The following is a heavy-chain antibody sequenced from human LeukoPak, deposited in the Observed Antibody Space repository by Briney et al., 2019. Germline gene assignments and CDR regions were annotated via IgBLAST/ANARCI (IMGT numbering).Heavy chain of an antibody. CDR1: GFTFSSYA. V-gene: IGHV3-23*01. J-gene: IGHJ4*02. CDR3: AKDMSSWYYFDY. Sequence: GGSLRLSCAASGFTFSSYAMSWVRQSPGKGLEWVSAISGSGGSTYYADSVKGRFAISRDNSKNTLYLQMNSLRAEDTAVYYCAKDMSSWYYFDYWGQGTLVTVSS. CDR2: ISGSGGST. D-gene: IGHD6-13*01.